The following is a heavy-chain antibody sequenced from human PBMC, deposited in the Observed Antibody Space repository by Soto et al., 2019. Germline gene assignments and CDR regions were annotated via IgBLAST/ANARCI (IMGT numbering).Heavy chain of an antibody. CDR2: ISSSSSYI. D-gene: IGHD2-2*01. CDR3: ARVPGDIVVVPAAIVYYYYGMDV. V-gene: IGHV3-21*01. CDR1: GFTFSSYS. J-gene: IGHJ6*02. Sequence: GSLRLSCAASGFTFSSYSMNWVRQAPGKGLEWVSSISSSSSYIYYADSVKGRFTISRDNAKNSLYLKMNSLRAEDTAVYYCARVPGDIVVVPAAIVYYYYGMDVWGQGTTVTVSS.